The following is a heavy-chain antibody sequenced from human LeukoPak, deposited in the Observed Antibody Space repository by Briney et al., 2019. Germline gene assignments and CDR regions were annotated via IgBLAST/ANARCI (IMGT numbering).Heavy chain of an antibody. CDR1: GYTFTSYG. V-gene: IGHV1-69*05. CDR2: IIPIFGTA. Sequence: GASVKVSCKAPGYTFTSYGISWVRQAPGQGLEWMGRIIPIFGTANYAQKFQGRVTITTDESTSTAYMELSSLRSEDTAVYYCARAFETYYYGSGSFNFDYWGQGTLVTVSS. J-gene: IGHJ4*02. CDR3: ARAFETYYYGSGSFNFDY. D-gene: IGHD3-10*01.